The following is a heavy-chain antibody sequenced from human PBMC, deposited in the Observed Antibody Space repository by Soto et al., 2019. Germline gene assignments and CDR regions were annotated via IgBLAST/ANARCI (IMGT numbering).Heavy chain of an antibody. Sequence: VGSLRLSCAASGFTFNNYDMHWVRQATGKGLEWVAVIGAAGDTHYPGSVKGRFNISRENGKNSVYLQMNSLRAGDTAIYYCARDSGYDLTQPGMDVWGQGPTVTVCS. CDR3: ARDSGYDLTQPGMDV. V-gene: IGHV3-13*01. J-gene: IGHJ6*02. CDR2: IGAAGDT. D-gene: IGHD5-12*01. CDR1: GFTFNNYD.